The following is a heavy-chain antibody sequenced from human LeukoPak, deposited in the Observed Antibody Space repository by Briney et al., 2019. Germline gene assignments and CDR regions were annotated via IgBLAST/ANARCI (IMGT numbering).Heavy chain of an antibody. CDR3: ARDGVLLWFGELFYNWFDP. CDR2: INPNSGGT. Sequence: ASVKVSCKASGYTFTGYYMRWVRQAPGQGLEWMGWINPNSGGTNYAQKFQGRVTMTRDTSISTAYMELSRLRSDDTAVYYCARDGVLLWFGELFYNWFDPWGQGTLVTVSS. V-gene: IGHV1-2*02. J-gene: IGHJ5*02. CDR1: GYTFTGYY. D-gene: IGHD3-10*01.